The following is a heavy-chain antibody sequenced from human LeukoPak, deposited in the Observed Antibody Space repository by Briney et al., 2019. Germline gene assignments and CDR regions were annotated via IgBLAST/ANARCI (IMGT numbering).Heavy chain of an antibody. Sequence: GGSLRLSCAASGFTFSRCAMSWVRQTPGKGLEWVSAISGAYTYYGDSVKGRFTISTDNSKNTLYLQMNSLRAEDTAVYYCAKGDADYYDSSGYYYYFDYWGQGTLVTVSS. V-gene: IGHV3-23*01. CDR1: GFTFSRCA. D-gene: IGHD3-22*01. J-gene: IGHJ4*02. CDR2: ISGAYT. CDR3: AKGDADYYDSSGYYYYFDY.